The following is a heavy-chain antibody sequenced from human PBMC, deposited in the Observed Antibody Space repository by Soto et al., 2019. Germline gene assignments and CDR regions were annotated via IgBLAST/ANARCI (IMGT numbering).Heavy chain of an antibody. CDR2: ISAYNGNT. CDR1: GYTFTSYG. J-gene: IGHJ5*02. D-gene: IGHD2-2*01. V-gene: IGHV1-18*01. CDR3: ARNSSSCSSNSCQNRFDP. Sequence: QVQLVQSGAEVIKPGASVKVSCKASGYTFTSYGIIWVRQAPGQGLEWMGWISAYNGNTNYAQKLQGRVTMTTDTSTSTAYMELRSLRSDDPAVYYCARNSSSCSSNSCQNRFDPWGQGTLVTVSS.